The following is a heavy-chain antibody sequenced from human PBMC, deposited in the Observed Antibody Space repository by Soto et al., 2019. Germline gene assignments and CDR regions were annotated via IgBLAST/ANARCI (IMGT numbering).Heavy chain of an antibody. D-gene: IGHD2-2*01. J-gene: IGHJ3*02. CDR3: ARVSPALAAFDI. CDR2: IIPIFGTA. Sequence: ASVKVSCKASGGTFSSYAISWVRQAPGQGLEWMGGIIPIFGTANYAQKFQGRVTITADESTSTAYMELSSLRSEDTAVYYCARVSPALAAFDIWGQGTMVTVSS. V-gene: IGHV1-69*13. CDR1: GGTFSSYA.